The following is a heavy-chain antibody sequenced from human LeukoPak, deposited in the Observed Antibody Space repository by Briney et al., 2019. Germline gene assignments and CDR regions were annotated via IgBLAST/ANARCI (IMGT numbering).Heavy chain of an antibody. CDR1: GFTFSSYG. CDR3: ARDGYGSGSAYFDH. V-gene: IGHV3-33*01. CDR2: IWYDGSNK. J-gene: IGHJ4*02. Sequence: PGRSLRLSCAASGFTFSSYGMHWVRQAPGKGLEWVAVIWYDGSNKYYSDSVKGRFTISRDNSKNTLYLQMNSLRAEDTAVYYCARDGYGSGSAYFDHWGQGTLVTVSS. D-gene: IGHD3-10*01.